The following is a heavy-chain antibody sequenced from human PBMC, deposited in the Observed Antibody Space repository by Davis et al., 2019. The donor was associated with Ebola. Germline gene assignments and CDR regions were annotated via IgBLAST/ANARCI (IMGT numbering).Heavy chain of an antibody. J-gene: IGHJ4*02. CDR1: GGSFSGYY. Sequence: PSETLSLTCAVYGGSFSGYYWSWVRQAPGKGLEWVSVIYSGGSTYYADSVKGRFTISRDNSKNTLYLQMNSLRAEDTAVYYCARDLVLMVYAALDYWGQGTLVTVSS. CDR2: IYSGGST. D-gene: IGHD2-8*01. V-gene: IGHV3-53*01. CDR3: ARDLVLMVYAALDY.